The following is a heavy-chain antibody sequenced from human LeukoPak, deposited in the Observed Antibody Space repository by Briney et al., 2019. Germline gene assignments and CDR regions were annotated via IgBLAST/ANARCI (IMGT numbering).Heavy chain of an antibody. Sequence: ASVKVSCKASGGTFSSYAISWVRQAPGQGLEWMGWISAYNGNTNYAQKLQGRVTMTTDTSTSTAYMELRSLRSDDTAVYYCASTLGYCSGGSCYSTPFDYWGQGTLVTVSS. V-gene: IGHV1-18*01. J-gene: IGHJ4*02. CDR1: GGTFSSYA. CDR2: ISAYNGNT. CDR3: ASTLGYCSGGSCYSTPFDY. D-gene: IGHD2-15*01.